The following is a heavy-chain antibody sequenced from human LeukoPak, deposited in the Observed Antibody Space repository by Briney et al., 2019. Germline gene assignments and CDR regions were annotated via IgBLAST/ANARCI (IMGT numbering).Heavy chain of an antibody. D-gene: IGHD4-23*01. CDR1: GYTFTSYD. CDR3: ARGRLRWPFDY. Sequence: ASVTVSCKASGYTFTSYDINWVRQATGQGVEWMGWMNPNSGNTGYAQKFQGRVTMTRNTSISTAYMELSSLRSEDTAVYYCARGRLRWPFDYWGQGTMVTVSS. V-gene: IGHV1-8*01. J-gene: IGHJ3*01. CDR2: MNPNSGNT.